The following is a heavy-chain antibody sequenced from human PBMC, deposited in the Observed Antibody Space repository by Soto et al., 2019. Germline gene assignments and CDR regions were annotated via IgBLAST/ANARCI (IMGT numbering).Heavy chain of an antibody. Sequence: SVKVSCKASGGTFSSYTISWVRQAPGQGLEWMGRIIPILGIANYAQKFQGRVTITADKSTSTAYMELSSLRSEDTAMYYCARTSAAGKYYYGMAVWGQGTTVTVSS. J-gene: IGHJ6*02. CDR1: GGTFSSYT. CDR2: IIPILGIA. D-gene: IGHD6-13*01. V-gene: IGHV1-69*02. CDR3: ARTSAAGKYYYGMAV.